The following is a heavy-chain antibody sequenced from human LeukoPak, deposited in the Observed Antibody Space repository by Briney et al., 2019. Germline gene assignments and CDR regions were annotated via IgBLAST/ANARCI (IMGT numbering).Heavy chain of an antibody. Sequence: GGSLRLSCAASGFTFSSYSMNWVRQAPGKGLEWVSSISSSSSYIYYADSVKGRFTISRDNAKNSLYLQMNSLGAEDTAVYYCARGLHSSGRYKGDYWGQGTLVTVSS. D-gene: IGHD6-19*01. CDR3: ARGLHSSGRYKGDY. CDR1: GFTFSSYS. V-gene: IGHV3-21*01. CDR2: ISSSSSYI. J-gene: IGHJ4*02.